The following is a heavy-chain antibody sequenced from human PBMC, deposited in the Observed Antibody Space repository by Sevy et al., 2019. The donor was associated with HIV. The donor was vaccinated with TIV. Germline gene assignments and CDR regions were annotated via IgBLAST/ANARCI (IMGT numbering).Heavy chain of an antibody. J-gene: IGHJ3*02. CDR2: ISDDGRST. CDR1: GFTFGSYW. Sequence: GGSLRLSCGASGFTFGSYWMHWVRQVPGKGLEWVSRISDDGRSTTYADSVRGRFTISRDNAKNTLYLQMNGLRADDTAVYYCARDSVTVSGIVLYALDIWGRGTMVTVSS. CDR3: ARDSVTVSGIVLYALDI. V-gene: IGHV3-74*01. D-gene: IGHD3-3*01.